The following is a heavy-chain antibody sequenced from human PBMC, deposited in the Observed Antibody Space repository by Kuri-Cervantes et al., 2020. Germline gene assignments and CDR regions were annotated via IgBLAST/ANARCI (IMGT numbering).Heavy chain of an antibody. Sequence: GSLRLSCAVYGGSFSGYYWSWIRQPPGKGLEWIGEINHSGSTNYNPSLKSRVTISVDTSKNQFSLKLSSVTAADTAVYYCARLGYDDRQFDYWGQGTLVTVSS. CDR1: GGSFSGYY. D-gene: IGHD5-12*01. CDR2: INHSGST. J-gene: IGHJ4*02. V-gene: IGHV4-34*01. CDR3: ARLGYDDRQFDY.